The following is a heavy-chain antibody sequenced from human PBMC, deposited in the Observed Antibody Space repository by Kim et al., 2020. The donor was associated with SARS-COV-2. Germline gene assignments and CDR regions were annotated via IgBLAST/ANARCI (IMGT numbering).Heavy chain of an antibody. J-gene: IGHJ4*02. CDR1: GGSFSGYY. D-gene: IGHD2-15*01. CDR3: ARGSHCSGGSCYSGY. V-gene: IGHV4-34*01. CDR2: INHSGST. Sequence: SETLSLTCAVYGGSFSGYYWSWIRQPPGKGLEWIGEINHSGSTNYNPSLKSRVTISVDTSKNQFSLKLSSVTAADTAVYYCARGSHCSGGSCYSGYWGQG.